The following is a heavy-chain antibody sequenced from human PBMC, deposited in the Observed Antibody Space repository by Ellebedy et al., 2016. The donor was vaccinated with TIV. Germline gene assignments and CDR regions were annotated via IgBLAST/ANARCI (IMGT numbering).Heavy chain of an antibody. V-gene: IGHV1-46*04. J-gene: IGHJ6*02. Sequence: AASVKVSCKASGYTFTRYYMHWVRQAPGQGLEWMGIVNPSGGSTSYAQKLQGRVTMTRDTSTSTVYMELSSLRSEDTAVYYCARVMEMATTTYGMDVWGQGTTVTVSS. CDR2: VNPSGGST. CDR1: GYTFTRYY. D-gene: IGHD5-24*01. CDR3: ARVMEMATTTYGMDV.